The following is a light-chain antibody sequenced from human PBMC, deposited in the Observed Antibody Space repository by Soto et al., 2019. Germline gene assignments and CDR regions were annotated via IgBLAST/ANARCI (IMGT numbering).Light chain of an antibody. CDR3: QQYGSSPLYA. CDR1: QSVSSSY. V-gene: IGKV3-20*01. CDR2: GAS. J-gene: IGKJ2*01. Sequence: EIVLTQSPGTLSLSPGERATLSCRASQSVSSSYLAWYQQKPGQAPRLLIYGASSRATGIPDRFSGSGSGTDFTLTISRPEPEDFAVYYCQQYGSSPLYALGQGTKLEIK.